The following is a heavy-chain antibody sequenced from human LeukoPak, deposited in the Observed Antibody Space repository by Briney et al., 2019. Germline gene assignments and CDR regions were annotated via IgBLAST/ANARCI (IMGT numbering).Heavy chain of an antibody. CDR2: IRSDGSDT. Sequence: PGGSLRLSCAASGFSFSDTWMHWVRQAPGKGLVWVSRIRSDGSDTRYAESGKGRFTISRDNAKNTLYLQMNSLRAEDTAVYYCAKDKNDAFDIWGQGTMVTVSS. J-gene: IGHJ3*02. V-gene: IGHV3-74*01. CDR3: AKDKNDAFDI. CDR1: GFSFSDTW.